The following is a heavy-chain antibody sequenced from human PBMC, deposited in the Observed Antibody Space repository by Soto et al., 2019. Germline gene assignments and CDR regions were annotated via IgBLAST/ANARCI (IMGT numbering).Heavy chain of an antibody. CDR3: AKGFVGVCYHCSYHFDS. D-gene: IGHD2-8*01. J-gene: IGHJ4*02. CDR2: ISPSGGNT. Sequence: GGSLRLSCAASGFTFSSYVMNWVRLAPGKGLEWVSGISPSGGNTYYADSVKGRFTISRDNSKNTLYLQMNSLRAEETAVYYCAKGFVGVCYHCSYHFDSWGQGALVTVSS. V-gene: IGHV3-23*01. CDR1: GFTFSSYV.